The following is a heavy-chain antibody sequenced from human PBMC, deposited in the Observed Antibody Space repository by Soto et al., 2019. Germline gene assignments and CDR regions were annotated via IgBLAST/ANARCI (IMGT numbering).Heavy chain of an antibody. V-gene: IGHV4-30-4*01. CDR1: GGSISSGDYY. J-gene: IGHJ6*02. D-gene: IGHD3-10*01. CDR3: ARDYGSGSTHYYYYGMDV. Sequence: SETLSLTCTVSGGSISSGDYYWSWIRQPPGKGLEWIGYIYYSGSTYYNPSLKSRVTLSVDTSKNQFSLKLSSVTAADTAVYYCARDYGSGSTHYYYYGMDVWGQGTTVTVSS. CDR2: IYYSGST.